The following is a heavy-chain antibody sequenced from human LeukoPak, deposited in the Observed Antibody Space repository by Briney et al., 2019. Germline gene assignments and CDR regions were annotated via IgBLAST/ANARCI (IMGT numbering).Heavy chain of an antibody. CDR1: GGSFNPYY. V-gene: IGHV4-34*01. CDR2: INDSGNT. J-gene: IGHJ6*03. Sequence: PSETLSLTCAVYGGSFNPYYWNWIRQSPGKGLEWIGEINDSGNTNYNPSLKSRVTISVDTSNNQFSLKLISVAAADTAVYYCARGLVVQQRLVFSPQGSYYMDVWGKGTTVTVSS. D-gene: IGHD6-13*01. CDR3: ARGLVVQQRLVFSPQGSYYMDV.